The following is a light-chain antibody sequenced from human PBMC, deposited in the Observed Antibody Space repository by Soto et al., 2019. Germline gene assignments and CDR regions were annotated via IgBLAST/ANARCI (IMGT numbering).Light chain of an antibody. V-gene: IGKV3-11*01. CDR2: DAS. Sequence: EIVLTHSPATLSFSPLEIATLSFSSSQSVISYLALYQQKPGQAPRLLIYDASNRATGIPARFSGSGSGTDFTLTISSLEPEDFAVYYCQQSSNWPPINFGQGTRLEIK. CDR1: QSVISY. CDR3: QQSSNWPPIN. J-gene: IGKJ5*01.